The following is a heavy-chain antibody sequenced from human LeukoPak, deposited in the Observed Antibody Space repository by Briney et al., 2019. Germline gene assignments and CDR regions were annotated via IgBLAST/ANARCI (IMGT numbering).Heavy chain of an antibody. V-gene: IGHV1-2*02. D-gene: IGHD2-2*01. CDR1: GYTFTGYY. J-gene: IGHJ4*02. CDR2: INPNTGET. CDR3: ASYPRYSSTPPFDY. Sequence: GESLKISCKASGYTFTGYYMHWVRQAPGQGLEWMGWINPNTGETNSAQKFQGRVTMTRDTTINTAYMELTRLTSDDTAVYYCASYPRYSSTPPFDYWGQGTLVTVSS.